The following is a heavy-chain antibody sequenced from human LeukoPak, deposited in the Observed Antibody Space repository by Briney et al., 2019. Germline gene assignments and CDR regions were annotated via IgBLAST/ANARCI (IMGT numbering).Heavy chain of an antibody. J-gene: IGHJ6*02. CDR2: FDPEDGET. CDR3: ATDSDPVPYYYYGMDV. CDR1: GYTLTELS. Sequence: ASVKVSCKVSGYTLTELSMHWVRQAPGKGLEWMGGFDPEDGETIYAQKFQGRVTMTEDTSTDTAYMELSSLRSEDTAVYYCATDSDPVPYYYYGMDVWGQGTTVTVSS. V-gene: IGHV1-24*01.